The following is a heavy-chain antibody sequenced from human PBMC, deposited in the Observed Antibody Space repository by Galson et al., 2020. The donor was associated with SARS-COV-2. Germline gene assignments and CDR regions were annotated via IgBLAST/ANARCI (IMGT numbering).Heavy chain of an antibody. D-gene: IGHD3-3*01. CDR2: ISNGGSST. CDR3: AKDAEWFGWYYGLDV. J-gene: IGHJ6*02. Sequence: GGSLRLSCAASEFTFSSYAMSWVRQAPGRGLEWVSAISNGGSSTDYADSVRGRFTISRDNSKNTLYLQMNSLRADDTAVYYCAKDAEWFGWYYGLDVWGQGTTVTVSS. V-gene: IGHV3-23*01. CDR1: EFTFSSYA.